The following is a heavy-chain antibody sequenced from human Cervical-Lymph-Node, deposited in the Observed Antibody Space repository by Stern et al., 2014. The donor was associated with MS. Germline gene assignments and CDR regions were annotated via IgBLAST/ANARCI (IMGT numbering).Heavy chain of an antibody. J-gene: IGHJ4*02. Sequence: VQLVESGAEVKKPGSALKVSCKVSGGTFSNFAFSWVRQAPGQGLEWMGGIIPLFHTSKYAQKFQDRLTITADKSATTVYMELSSLRVEDTAVYFCARDPPLYFWGQGTLVTVSS. CDR2: IIPLFHTS. V-gene: IGHV1-69*06. CDR3: ARDPPLYF. CDR1: GGTFSNFA.